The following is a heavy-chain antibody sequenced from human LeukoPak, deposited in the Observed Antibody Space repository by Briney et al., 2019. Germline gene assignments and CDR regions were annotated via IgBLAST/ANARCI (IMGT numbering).Heavy chain of an antibody. V-gene: IGHV1-2*02. CDR3: ARTKPNLWGGSYGTYFDY. J-gene: IGHJ4*02. D-gene: IGHD1-26*01. CDR2: INPNSGGT. Sequence: ASVKVSCKASGYTFTGYYMHWVRQAPGQGLEWMGWINPNSGGTNYAQKFQGRVTMTRDTSISTVYMELSRLRSDDTAVYYCARTKPNLWGGSYGTYFDYWGQGTLVTVSS. CDR1: GYTFTGYY.